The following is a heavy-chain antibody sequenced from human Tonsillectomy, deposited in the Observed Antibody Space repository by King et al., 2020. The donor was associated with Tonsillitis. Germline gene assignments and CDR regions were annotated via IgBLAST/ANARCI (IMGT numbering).Heavy chain of an antibody. V-gene: IGHV4-30-4*07. J-gene: IGHJ4*02. CDR2: IYYSGSP. CDR3: ARVYGDYFFDY. Sequence: VQLQESGPGLVKPSQTLSLTCDVSGGSISSGGYSWRWIRQPPGKGLEWIGYIYYSGSPYYNPSLKSRVTISVDTSKNQFSLKLSSVTAADTAVYYCARVYGDYFFDYWGQGTLVTVSS. D-gene: IGHD4-17*01. CDR1: GGSISSGGYS.